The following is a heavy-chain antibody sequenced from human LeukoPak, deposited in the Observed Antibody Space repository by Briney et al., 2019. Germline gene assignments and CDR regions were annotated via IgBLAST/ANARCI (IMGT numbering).Heavy chain of an antibody. D-gene: IGHD6-19*01. J-gene: IGHJ4*02. CDR2: ISASGGNA. CDR1: GFTFSSYA. V-gene: IGHV3-23*01. CDR3: AKGTVAASGTFDY. Sequence: GGSLRLSCATSGFTFSSYAMSWVRQARGKGLEWVSTISASGGNAYYADSVKGRFTMSRDNSKNTLYLQMNSLRAEDTAVYYCAKGTVAASGTFDYWGQGTLVTVSS.